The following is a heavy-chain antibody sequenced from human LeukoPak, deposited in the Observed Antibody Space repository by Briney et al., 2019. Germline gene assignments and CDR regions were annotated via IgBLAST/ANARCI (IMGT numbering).Heavy chain of an antibody. CDR2: ISGSGGST. CDR3: AKELLWFGESRFPFDY. Sequence: GGSLRLSCAASGFTFSSYAMSWVRQAPGKGLEWVSAISGSGGSTYYADSVKGRFTISRDNSKNTLYLQMNSLRAEDTAVYYCAKELLWFGESRFPFDYWGQGTLVTVSS. D-gene: IGHD3-10*01. CDR1: GFTFSSYA. J-gene: IGHJ4*02. V-gene: IGHV3-23*01.